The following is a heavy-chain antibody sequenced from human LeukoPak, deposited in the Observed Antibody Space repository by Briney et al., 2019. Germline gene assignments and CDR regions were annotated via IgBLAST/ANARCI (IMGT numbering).Heavy chain of an antibody. D-gene: IGHD3-22*01. CDR2: INTNTGNP. CDR1: GYTFTSYA. CDR3: ARDPGGGNYYDSSGYYWEYFQH. V-gene: IGHV7-4-1*02. J-gene: IGHJ1*01. Sequence: GASVKVSCKASGYTFTSYAMNWVRQAPGQGLEWMGWINTNTGNPTYALGFTGRFVFSLDTSVSTAYLQISSLKAEDTAVYYCARDPGGGNYYDSSGYYWEYFQHWGQGTLVTVSS.